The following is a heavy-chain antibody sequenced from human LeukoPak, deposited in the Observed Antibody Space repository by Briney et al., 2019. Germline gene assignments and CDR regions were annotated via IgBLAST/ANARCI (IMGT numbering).Heavy chain of an antibody. CDR3: AQDSLLAVASD. J-gene: IGHJ4*02. V-gene: IGHV3-30*02. CDR2: IHYDGRDK. Sequence: PGGSLRLSCAASGFGRNTFGMHWVRQAPGKGLEWVAFIHYDGRDKFYPDSMKGRFTISRDDSNNTLFLQMNSLRVDDTAVYYCAQDSLLAVASDWGQGTLVTVSS. CDR1: GFGRNTFG. D-gene: IGHD6-19*01.